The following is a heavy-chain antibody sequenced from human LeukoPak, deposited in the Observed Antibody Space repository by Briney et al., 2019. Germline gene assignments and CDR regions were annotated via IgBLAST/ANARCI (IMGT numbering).Heavy chain of an antibody. CDR1: GGTFSSYA. CDR3: ASLGSSRKFDY. Sequence: ASVKVSCKASGGTFSSYAISWVRQAPGQGLEWMGGIIPIFGTANYAQKFQGRVTITADESMSTAYMELSSLRSEDTAVYYCASLGSSRKFDYWGQGTLVTVSS. CDR2: IIPIFGTA. D-gene: IGHD3-10*01. J-gene: IGHJ4*02. V-gene: IGHV1-69*13.